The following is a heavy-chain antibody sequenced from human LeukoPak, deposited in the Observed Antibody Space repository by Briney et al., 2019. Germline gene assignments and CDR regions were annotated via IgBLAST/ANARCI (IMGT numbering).Heavy chain of an antibody. Sequence: SVTVSCKSSLYTFTNYGLSWVRQAPGQELEWMGWISAYNGNKTQAQNRQGRVNIPTDKSPRKAYLELRSPRFHDPAVFYLDGVAGFLDLWGQGTLVTVSS. J-gene: IGHJ5*02. D-gene: IGHD2-15*01. CDR1: LYTFTNYG. CDR3: DGVAGFLDL. V-gene: IGHV1-18*01. CDR2: ISAYNGNK.